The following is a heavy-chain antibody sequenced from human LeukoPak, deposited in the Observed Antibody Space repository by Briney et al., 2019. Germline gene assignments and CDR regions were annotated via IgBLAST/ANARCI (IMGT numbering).Heavy chain of an antibody. Sequence: SETLSLTCTVSGGSISSYYWSRIRQPPGKGLEWIGYIYYSGSINYNPSLKSRVTISVDTSKNQFSLKLSSVTAADTAVYYCARGSQSSYGYPFDYWGQGTLVTVSS. CDR3: ARGSQSSYGYPFDY. CDR1: GGSISSYY. CDR2: IYYSGSI. D-gene: IGHD5-18*01. J-gene: IGHJ4*02. V-gene: IGHV4-59*01.